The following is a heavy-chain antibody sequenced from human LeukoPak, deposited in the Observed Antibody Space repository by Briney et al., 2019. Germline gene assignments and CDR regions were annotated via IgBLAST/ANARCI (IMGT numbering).Heavy chain of an antibody. CDR2: INPSGGST. Sequence: GASVKVSCKASGYTFTSYYMHWVRQAPGQGLEWMGIINPSGGSTSYAQKLQGRVTMTTDTSTSTAYMELRSLRSDDTAVYYCARSKSIADFDYWGQGTLVTVSS. CDR1: GYTFTSYY. V-gene: IGHV1-46*01. J-gene: IGHJ4*02. D-gene: IGHD6-6*01. CDR3: ARSKSIADFDY.